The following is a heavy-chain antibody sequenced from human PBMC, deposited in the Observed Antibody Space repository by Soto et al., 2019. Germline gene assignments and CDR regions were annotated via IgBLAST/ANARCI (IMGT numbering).Heavy chain of an antibody. J-gene: IGHJ6*02. CDR1: GFTFSNYG. V-gene: IGHV3-33*01. CDR3: ARDPYTHCTSTSCYTTYYYYYGMDV. Sequence: QVQLVESGGGVVQPGRSLRLSCASSGFTFSNYGMHWVRQAPGKGLEWVALIWYDGTNKYYADSVKGRFTISRDNSENTLFLQMNSLRAEDTAVYYCARDPYTHCTSTSCYTTYYYYYGMDVWGQGTTVTVSS. CDR2: IWYDGTNK. D-gene: IGHD2-2*02.